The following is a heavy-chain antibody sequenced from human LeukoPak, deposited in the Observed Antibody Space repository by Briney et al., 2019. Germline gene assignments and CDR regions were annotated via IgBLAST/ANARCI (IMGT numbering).Heavy chain of an antibody. CDR2: INPNSGGT. D-gene: IGHD3-10*01. CDR3: ARVDSGSYYKLSWFDP. V-gene: IGHV1-2*02. J-gene: IGHJ5*02. Sequence: ASVKVSCKASGYTFTGYYMHWVRQAPGQGLEWMGWINPNSGGTNYAQKFQGRVTMTRDTSISTAYMELSRLRSDDTAVYYCARVDSGSYYKLSWFDPWGQGTLVTVSS. CDR1: GYTFTGYY.